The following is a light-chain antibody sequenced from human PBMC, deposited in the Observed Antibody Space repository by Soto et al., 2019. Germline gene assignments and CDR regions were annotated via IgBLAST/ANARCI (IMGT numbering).Light chain of an antibody. J-gene: IGLJ1*01. Sequence: QSVLTQPASVSGSPGQSIAISCTGSSSDVGIYNYVSWYQQHPGKVPKLIIYEVSNRPSGVSNRFSGSKSGNTASLTISGLQADEEADYYCSSYKTRSTRVFGTGTKVTV. CDR1: SSDVGIYNY. CDR2: EVS. CDR3: SSYKTRSTRV. V-gene: IGLV2-14*01.